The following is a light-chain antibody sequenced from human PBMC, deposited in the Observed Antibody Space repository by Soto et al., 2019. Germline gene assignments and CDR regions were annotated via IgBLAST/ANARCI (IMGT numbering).Light chain of an antibody. CDR3: QQYGSSPWT. J-gene: IGKJ1*01. Sequence: EIVLTQSPGTLSLSPGERATLSCRASQSVSSSYFAWYQQKPGQAPRLLIYGASSRATGIPDTFSGGGSGTDFTRTISRLEPEDFAVYYCQQYGSSPWTFGQGTKVEIK. CDR2: GAS. V-gene: IGKV3-20*01. CDR1: QSVSSSY.